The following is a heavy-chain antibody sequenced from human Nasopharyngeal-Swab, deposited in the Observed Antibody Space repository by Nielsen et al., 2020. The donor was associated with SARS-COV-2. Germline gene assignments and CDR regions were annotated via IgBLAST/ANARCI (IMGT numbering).Heavy chain of an antibody. CDR3: AKDGPSGFGIVGATKGEYYFDY. D-gene: IGHD1-26*01. J-gene: IGHJ4*02. CDR2: ISGSGGST. Sequence: GASLKISCAASGFTFSSYAMSWVRQAPGKGLEWVSAISGSGGSTYYADSVKGRFTISRDNSKNTLYLQMNSLGAEDTAVYYCAKDGPSGFGIVGATKGEYYFDYWGQGTLVTVSS. CDR1: GFTFSSYA. V-gene: IGHV3-23*01.